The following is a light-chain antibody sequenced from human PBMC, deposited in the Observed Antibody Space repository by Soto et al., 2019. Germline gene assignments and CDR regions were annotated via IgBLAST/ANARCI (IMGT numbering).Light chain of an antibody. Sequence: QSVLTQPPSVSEAPRHRVTISCSGSISNIGNNAVNWYQQLPGKAPKLLIYYDDLLPSGVSDRFSGSKSGTSASLAISGLQSEDEADYYCAAWDDSLNGVVFGGGTKLTVL. CDR3: AAWDDSLNGVV. CDR2: YDD. V-gene: IGLV1-36*01. J-gene: IGLJ2*01. CDR1: ISNIGNNA.